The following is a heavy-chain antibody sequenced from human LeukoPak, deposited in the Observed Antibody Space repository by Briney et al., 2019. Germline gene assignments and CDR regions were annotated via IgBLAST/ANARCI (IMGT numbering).Heavy chain of an antibody. J-gene: IGHJ4*02. CDR2: IRFDGTNK. CDR3: ARWGGRWLRNYYDY. CDR1: GFTFSTFG. V-gene: IGHV3-30*02. D-gene: IGHD5-24*01. Sequence: GGSLRLSCAASGFTFSTFGMHWVRQTAGKGLESVAFIRFDGTNKYYADSVKGRFTISRDNSKNTLYLQMNSLRAEDTAVYYCARWGGRWLRNYYDYWGQGTLFTVSS.